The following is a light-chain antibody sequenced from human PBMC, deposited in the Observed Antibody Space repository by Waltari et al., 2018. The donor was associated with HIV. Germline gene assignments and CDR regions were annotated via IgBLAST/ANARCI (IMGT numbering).Light chain of an antibody. CDR3: QQQTSYPLT. CDR2: GAS. J-gene: IGKJ3*01. CDR1: QGIRNY. Sequence: DIVLTQSPPVLSASVGDRITITCRASQGIRNYLAWYQRKQGRAPKLLIYGASTVADGVPSRFGGSGSGTEFTLTITRLQPEDFATYYCQQQTSYPLTFGPGTRVDVK. V-gene: IGKV1-9*01.